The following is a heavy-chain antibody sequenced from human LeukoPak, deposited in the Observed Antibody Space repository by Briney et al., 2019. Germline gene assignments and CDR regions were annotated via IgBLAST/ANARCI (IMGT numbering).Heavy chain of an antibody. CDR3: ARDLGSSRWYYSYGMDV. J-gene: IGHJ6*02. Sequence: ASVKVSCKASGNTFTGYYMHWVRQAPGQGLEWMGRINPNSGVTNYAQKFQGRVTMTRDTSISTAYMELSRLRSDDTAVYYCARDLGSSRWYYSYGMDVWGQGTTVTVSS. D-gene: IGHD6-13*01. CDR1: GNTFTGYY. CDR2: INPNSGVT. V-gene: IGHV1-2*06.